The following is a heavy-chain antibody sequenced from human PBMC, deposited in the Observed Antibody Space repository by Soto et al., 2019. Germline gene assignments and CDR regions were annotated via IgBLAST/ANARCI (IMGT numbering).Heavy chain of an antibody. D-gene: IGHD6-13*01. J-gene: IGHJ4*02. CDR2: IYWDDGK. CDR3: AHRPAAAAGTFYDY. Sequence: QITLKESGPTLVKPTQTLTLTCTFSGFSLSTSGVGVGWIRQPPGKALEWLALIYWDDGKHYYPSLKIRLTHTKDTTKNQVVLKMTSMDPVDTATYYCAHRPAAAAGTFYDYWGQGTLVTVSS. V-gene: IGHV2-5*02. CDR1: GFSLSTSGVG.